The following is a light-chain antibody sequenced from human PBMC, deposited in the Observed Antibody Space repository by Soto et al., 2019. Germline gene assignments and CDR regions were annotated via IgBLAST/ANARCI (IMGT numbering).Light chain of an antibody. CDR1: QSVSSY. V-gene: IGKV3-11*01. CDR3: QQRSNWPIT. Sequence: EIVLTQSPATLSLSPEERATLSCRASQSVSSYLAWYQQKPGQAPRLLIYDASNRATGIPARFSGSGSGTDFTLTICSLEPSDYAVYYCQQRSNWPITFGQGTPLEI. J-gene: IGKJ5*01. CDR2: DAS.